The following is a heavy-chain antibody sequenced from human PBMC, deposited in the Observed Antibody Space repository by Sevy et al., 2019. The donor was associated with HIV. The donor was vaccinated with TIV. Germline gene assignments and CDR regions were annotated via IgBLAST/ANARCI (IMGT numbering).Heavy chain of an antibody. J-gene: IGHJ6*02. CDR1: GFTFSTYD. V-gene: IGHV3-30*02. CDR3: ARGRKTTQEWLEELDYYYGVDV. Sequence: GGSLRLSCAASGFTFSTYDMHWVRQAPGKGLEWVAYIRYDGSNKYYGDSVRGGFTISRDNSKNTMYMEMNSLRAEDTAVYYCARGRKTTQEWLEELDYYYGVDVWGQGTTVTVSS. CDR2: IRYDGSNK. D-gene: IGHD2-8*01.